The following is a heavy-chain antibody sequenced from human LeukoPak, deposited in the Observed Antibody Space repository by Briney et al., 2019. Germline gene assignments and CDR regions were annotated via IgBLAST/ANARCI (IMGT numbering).Heavy chain of an antibody. J-gene: IGHJ4*02. D-gene: IGHD3-22*01. CDR2: IYYSGST. CDR1: GGSISSYY. CDR3: ARGNKLYYYDSSGYYQYFDY. V-gene: IGHV4-59*01. Sequence: PSETLSLTCTVYGGSISSYYWSWIRQPPGKGLEWIGYIYYSGSTNYNPSLKSRVTISVDTSKNQFSLKLSSVTAADTAVYYCARGNKLYYYDSSGYYQYFDYWGQGTLVTVSS.